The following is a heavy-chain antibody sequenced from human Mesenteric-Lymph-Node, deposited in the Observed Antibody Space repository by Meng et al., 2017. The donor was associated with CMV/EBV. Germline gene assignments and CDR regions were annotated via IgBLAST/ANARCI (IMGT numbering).Heavy chain of an antibody. CDR3: ARDRGSDFWSGFYPY. V-gene: IGHV3-66*01. CDR1: GLSVTSNY. J-gene: IGHJ4*02. D-gene: IGHD3-3*01. CDR2: IFSSGGT. Sequence: GGSLRLSCTASGLSVTSNYMSWIRQAPGKPLEWVSVIFSSGGTSYADSVKGRFTIAREHFGDTLYLYMNSLRVDDTAVYFYARDRGSDFWSGFYPYWGRGTLVTVSS.